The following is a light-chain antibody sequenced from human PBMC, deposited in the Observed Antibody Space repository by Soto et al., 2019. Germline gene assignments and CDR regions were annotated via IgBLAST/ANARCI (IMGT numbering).Light chain of an antibody. CDR1: SSDVGGYKY. J-gene: IGLJ1*01. V-gene: IGLV2-14*03. Sequence: QSVLTQPASVSGSPGQSIAISCTGSSSDVGGYKYVSWYQQHPGKAPKLMIYDVSNRPSGVSDRFSGSKSGNTASLTISGLQSEDEADYYCSSYSSSNSYVYVTGTEVT. CDR3: SSYSSSNSYV. CDR2: DVS.